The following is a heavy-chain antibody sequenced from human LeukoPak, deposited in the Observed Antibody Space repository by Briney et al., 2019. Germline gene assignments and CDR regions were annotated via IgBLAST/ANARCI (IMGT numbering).Heavy chain of an antibody. V-gene: IGHV4-59*08. Sequence: SETLSLTCTVSGGSISSYYWSWIRQPPGRGLEWIGYIYYSGSTNYNPSLKSRVTISVDTSKNQFSLKLSSVTAADTAVYCCARSVVISYYFDYWGQGTLVTVSS. CDR3: ARSVVISYYFDY. CDR1: GGSISSYY. D-gene: IGHD3-22*01. J-gene: IGHJ4*02. CDR2: IYYSGST.